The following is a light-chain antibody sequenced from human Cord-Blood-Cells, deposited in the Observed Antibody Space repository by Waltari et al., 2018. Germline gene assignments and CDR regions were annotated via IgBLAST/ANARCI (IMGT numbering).Light chain of an antibody. CDR3: QQYYSTPPWT. V-gene: IGKV4-1*01. CDR2: LAS. J-gene: IGKJ1*01. Sequence: DIVMTQSPDSLAVSLGERATINCKSSQSVLYSSNNKNYLAWYQQKPGQPPKLLIYLASTRESGVPDRCSGSGSGTYFTLTISSLQAEDVAVYYCQQYYSTPPWTFGQGTKVEIK. CDR1: QSVLYSSNNKNY.